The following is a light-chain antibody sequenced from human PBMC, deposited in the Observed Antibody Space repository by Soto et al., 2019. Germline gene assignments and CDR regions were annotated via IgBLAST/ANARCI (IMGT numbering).Light chain of an antibody. CDR1: SSDAGNYNF. CDR2: EDS. Sequence: QSALTQPASVSGSPGQSITISCTGTSSDAGNYNFVSWYQQHPGKAPKVIIYEDSTRPSGVSNRISGSKSGNTAYLTISGLQDEDEADYYCCSYAGSSTSWVFGGGTKLTVL. J-gene: IGLJ3*02. CDR3: CSYAGSSTSWV. V-gene: IGLV2-23*01.